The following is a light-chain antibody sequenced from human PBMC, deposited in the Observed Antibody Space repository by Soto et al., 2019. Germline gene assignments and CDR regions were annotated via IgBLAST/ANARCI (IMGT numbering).Light chain of an antibody. V-gene: IGKV3-20*01. CDR3: QHYGSSPET. J-gene: IGKJ1*01. Sequence: EIVLTQSPGTLSLSPGERATLSCRASQSVSSNYLAWYQQKPGQAPRLLIYGASSRATGIPDRFSGSGSGTDFTLTISRLEPEDFAVYYCQHYGSSPETFCQGTKVEIK. CDR2: GAS. CDR1: QSVSSNY.